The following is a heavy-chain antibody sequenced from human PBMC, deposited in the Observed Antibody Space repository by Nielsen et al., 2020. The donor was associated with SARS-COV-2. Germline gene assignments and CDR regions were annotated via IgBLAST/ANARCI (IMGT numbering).Heavy chain of an antibody. CDR1: GLTFSNYG. CDR2: ISYDGSNK. Sequence: GGSLRLSCAASGLTFSNYGIHWVRQAPGKGLEWVAVISYDGSNKYYAVSVKDRFTISRDNSKNMVYLQTNSLRDEDTAVYYCANGLNYWGQGTLVTVSS. CDR3: ANGLNY. V-gene: IGHV3-30*18. J-gene: IGHJ4*02.